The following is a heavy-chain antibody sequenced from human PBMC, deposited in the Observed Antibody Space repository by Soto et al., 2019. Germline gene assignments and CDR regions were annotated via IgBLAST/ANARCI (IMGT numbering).Heavy chain of an antibody. V-gene: IGHV1-18*04. J-gene: IGHJ4*02. CDR3: ARDPFSYDFWSGLDYFDY. CDR2: ISAYNGNT. Sequence: ASVKVSCKASGYTFTSYGISWVRQAPGQGLEWMGWISAYNGNTNYAQKLQGRVTMTTDTSTSTAYMELRSLRSDDTAVYYCARDPFSYDFWSGLDYFDYWGQGTLVTVSS. CDR1: GYTFTSYG. D-gene: IGHD3-3*01.